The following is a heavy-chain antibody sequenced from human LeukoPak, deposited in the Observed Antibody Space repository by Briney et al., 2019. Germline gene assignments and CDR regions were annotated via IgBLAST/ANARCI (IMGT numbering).Heavy chain of an antibody. CDR2: IYGHDGGT. J-gene: IGHJ4*03. D-gene: IGHD3-9*01. V-gene: IGHV1-2*02. CDR3: VRDFDWGPDY. Sequence: AAVKDSCKASGYTFTGHYLHWVRQAPGQGLEWMGWIYGHDGGTNFAQKFQDRVTMTRDTSITTAYMELTSLTPDDTAVYYCVRDFDWGPDYLGQGTLVTLSS. CDR1: GYTFTGHY.